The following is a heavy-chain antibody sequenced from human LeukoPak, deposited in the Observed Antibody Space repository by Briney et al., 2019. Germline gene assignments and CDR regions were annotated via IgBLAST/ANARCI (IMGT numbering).Heavy chain of an antibody. J-gene: IGHJ4*02. CDR1: GFTFSTYK. D-gene: IGHD2-21*01. CDR2: IFTGSGDF. Sequence: GGSLRLSCAASGFTFSTYKMTWVRQAPGKGLEWVSSIFTGSGDFFYADSVKGRFTISRDDAKDSLYLHMNSLRAEDTAVYYCAGGGRSDWFFDYWGQGILVTVSS. V-gene: IGHV3-21*01. CDR3: AGGGRSDWFFDY.